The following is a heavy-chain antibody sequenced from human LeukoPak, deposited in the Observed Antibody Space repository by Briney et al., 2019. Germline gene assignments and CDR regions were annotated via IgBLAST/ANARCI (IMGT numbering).Heavy chain of an antibody. Sequence: PGGSLRLSCAASGFTFSSYSMSWVRQAPGKGLEWVSVLRGSGSIHYADPVKGRFIISRDNSKDALYLQMTSLRAEDTAVSYCAKCRSGSSYDAFDIWGQGTTVTVSS. D-gene: IGHD1-26*01. CDR2: LRGSGSI. CDR3: AKCRSGSSYDAFDI. V-gene: IGHV3-23*01. CDR1: GFTFSSYS. J-gene: IGHJ3*02.